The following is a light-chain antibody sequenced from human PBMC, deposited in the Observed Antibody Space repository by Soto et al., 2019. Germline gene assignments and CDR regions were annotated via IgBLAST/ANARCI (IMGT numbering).Light chain of an antibody. J-gene: IGLJ2*01. CDR3: CSYAGSNTFDGV. Sequence: QSALTQPASVSGSPGQSITISCTGTSSDVGSYNLVSWYQQHPGKAPKLMIYEGSKRPSGVSNRFSGSKSGNTASLTISGLQAEDEADYYCCSYAGSNTFDGVFGGGTKLTVL. V-gene: IGLV2-23*03. CDR1: SSDVGSYNL. CDR2: EGS.